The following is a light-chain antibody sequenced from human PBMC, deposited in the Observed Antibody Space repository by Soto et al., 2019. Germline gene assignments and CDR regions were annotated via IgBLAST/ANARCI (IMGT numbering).Light chain of an antibody. V-gene: IGKV1-5*03. CDR3: QQYNTYPLT. CDR1: QSISSW. Sequence: DIQMTQSPSTLSASVGDRVTITCRASQSISSWLAWYQQKPGKAPKCLIFKASSLERGVPSRFSGSGSGTEFTLTISSLQSDDFATYYCQQYNTYPLTFGGGTKVEIK. CDR2: KAS. J-gene: IGKJ4*01.